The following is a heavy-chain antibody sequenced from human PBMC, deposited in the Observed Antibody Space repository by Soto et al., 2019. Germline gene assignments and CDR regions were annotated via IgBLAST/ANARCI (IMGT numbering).Heavy chain of an antibody. CDR2: ISGSGGRT. Sequence: VGSLRLSCAASGFTFSNYAMSWVRQAPGKGLEWVSGISGSGGRTYYAESVKGRFTISRDNSKNTVYVQIYSLGAEDTAVYYCASGGWLRTFEYWGQGTLVTVSS. D-gene: IGHD5-12*01. CDR3: ASGGWLRTFEY. V-gene: IGHV3-23*01. CDR1: GFTFSNYA. J-gene: IGHJ4*02.